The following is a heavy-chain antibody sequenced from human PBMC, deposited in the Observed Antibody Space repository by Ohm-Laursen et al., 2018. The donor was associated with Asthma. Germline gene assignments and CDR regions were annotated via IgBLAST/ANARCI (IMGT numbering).Heavy chain of an antibody. Sequence: SVKVSCKASGGTFNNNAAAWVRQAPGQGLEWMGEIIPMFGATKYTQKFQGRVTFTADESTTTAYMELSSLRSDDTAIYYCARDSHYSSGFDYWGQGALVTVSS. CDR3: ARDSHYSSGFDY. CDR1: GGTFNNNA. CDR2: IIPMFGAT. V-gene: IGHV1-69*13. D-gene: IGHD6-19*01. J-gene: IGHJ4*02.